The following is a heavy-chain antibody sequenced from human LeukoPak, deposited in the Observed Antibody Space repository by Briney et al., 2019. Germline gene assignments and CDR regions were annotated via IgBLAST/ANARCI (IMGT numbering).Heavy chain of an antibody. CDR2: IRYDGSNK. CDR3: AKDYYDSSGYYYGVDY. CDR1: GFTFSSYG. D-gene: IGHD3-22*01. Sequence: GGSLRLSCAASGFTFSSYGMHWVRQAPGKGLEWVAFIRYDGSNKYYADSVKGRFTISRDNSKNTLYLQMNSLRAEDTAVYYCAKDYYDSSGYYYGVDYWGQGTLVTVSS. J-gene: IGHJ4*02. V-gene: IGHV3-30*02.